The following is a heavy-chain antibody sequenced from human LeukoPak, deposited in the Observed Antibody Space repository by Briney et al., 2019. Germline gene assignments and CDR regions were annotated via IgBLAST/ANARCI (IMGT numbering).Heavy chain of an antibody. J-gene: IGHJ5*02. CDR3: ARRLTQYDCFDP. Sequence: SQTLSLTCAISGDSFWSNSVTWNWIGQSPWRGFEWLGRTYYRSTWYNDYAVSVRGRITVNPDTSKNQFSLHLNSVTPEDTAVYYCARRLTQYDCFDPWGQGILVTVSS. D-gene: IGHD2-2*01. CDR1: GDSFWSNSVT. V-gene: IGHV6-1*01. CDR2: TYYRSTWYN.